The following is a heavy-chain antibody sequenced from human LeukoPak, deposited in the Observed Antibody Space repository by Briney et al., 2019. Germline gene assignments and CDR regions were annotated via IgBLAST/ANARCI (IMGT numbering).Heavy chain of an antibody. CDR1: GGSISSSSYY. CDR2: IYYSGRT. Sequence: PSETLSLTCTVSGGSISSSSYYWGWIRQPPGRGLGWIGSIYYSGRTYYNPSFKSRVTISVDTCKNQFSLKLSAVSAADTAVYYCARGAAAGTGLDYWGQGTLVTVSS. D-gene: IGHD6-13*01. J-gene: IGHJ4*02. CDR3: ARGAAAGTGLDY. V-gene: IGHV4-39*01.